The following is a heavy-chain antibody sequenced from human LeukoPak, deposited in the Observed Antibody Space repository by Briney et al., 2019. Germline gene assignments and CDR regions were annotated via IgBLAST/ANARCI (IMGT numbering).Heavy chain of an antibody. Sequence: PGGSLRLSCAASGFSFSSYGMHWVRQAPGKGLEWVAVISYDGSNKYYADSVKGRFTISRDNSKNTLYPQMNSLRAEDTAVYYCARGFVRFLEWPPDPPTYFDYWGQGTLVTVSS. CDR2: ISYDGSNK. CDR3: ARGFVRFLEWPPDPPTYFDY. J-gene: IGHJ4*02. CDR1: GFSFSSYG. V-gene: IGHV3-30*19. D-gene: IGHD3-3*01.